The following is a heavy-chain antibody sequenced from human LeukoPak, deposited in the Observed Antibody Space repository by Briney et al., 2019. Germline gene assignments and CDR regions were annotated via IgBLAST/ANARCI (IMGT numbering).Heavy chain of an antibody. CDR3: ARDMRRVAGSSGYYYYYYMDV. D-gene: IGHD3-10*01. Sequence: GGALRLSCAASGFTFNSYWMSWVRQAPGKGLEWVANIKQDGSEKYYVDSVKGRFTISRDNAKNSLYLQMNSLRAEDTAVYYCARDMRRVAGSSGYYYYYYMDVWGKGTTVTVSS. V-gene: IGHV3-7*01. CDR2: IKQDGSEK. J-gene: IGHJ6*03. CDR1: GFTFNSYW.